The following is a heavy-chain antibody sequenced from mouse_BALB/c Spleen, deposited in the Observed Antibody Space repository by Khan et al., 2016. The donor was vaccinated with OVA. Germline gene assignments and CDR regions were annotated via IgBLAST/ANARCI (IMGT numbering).Heavy chain of an antibody. CDR2: VSYSGST. CDR3: ARGNYYGYAMDY. D-gene: IGHD1-1*01. CDR1: GYSITSHYA. J-gene: IGHJ4*01. Sequence: EVELVESGPGLVKPSQSLSLTCTVTGYSITSHYAWNWIRQFPGNKLEWMGYVSYSGSTSYNPSLKSRISITRDTSKNQFFLQVNSVTTEDTATNYCARGNYYGYAMDYWGQGTSVTVSS. V-gene: IGHV3-2*02.